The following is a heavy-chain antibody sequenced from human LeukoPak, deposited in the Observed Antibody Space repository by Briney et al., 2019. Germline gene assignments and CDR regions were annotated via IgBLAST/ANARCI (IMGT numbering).Heavy chain of an antibody. J-gene: IGHJ4*02. V-gene: IGHV3-7*01. D-gene: IGHD1-1*01. CDR1: GFTFSDFW. CDR3: AIATTGRGAFGS. CDR2: TNEAGGDK. Sequence: GGSLRLSCAASGFTFSDFWMSWIRQAPGKGLECVASTNEAGGDKLYVDSVKGRFTISRDNSKNSLSLQMNSLTAEDTAIYYCAIATTGRGAFGSWGQGTLVSVSS.